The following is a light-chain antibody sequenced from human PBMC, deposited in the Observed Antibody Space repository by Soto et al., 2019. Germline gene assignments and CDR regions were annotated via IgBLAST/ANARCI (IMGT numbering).Light chain of an antibody. CDR2: KAS. CDR3: QQYNTYSQT. CDR1: QGISSW. J-gene: IGKJ1*01. V-gene: IGKV1-5*03. Sequence: DIQMTQYPSTMSASVGDRVTITCRASQGISSWLAWYQQKPGKAPKLLIYKASSLETGVPSRFSGSGSGTEFTLTISSLQPDDFATYYCQQYNTYSQTFGQGTKVEIK.